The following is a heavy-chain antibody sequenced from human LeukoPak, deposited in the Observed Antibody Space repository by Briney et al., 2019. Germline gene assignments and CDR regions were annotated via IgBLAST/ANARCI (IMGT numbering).Heavy chain of an antibody. Sequence: PSETLSLTCTVSGGSISSYYWSWIRQPPGKGLEWIGYIYYSGSTNYNPSLKSRVTISVDTSKNQFSLKLSSVTAADTAVYYCARDPRYCSSTSCYVYGMDVWGQGTTVTVSS. CDR1: GGSISSYY. CDR3: ARDPRYCSSTSCYVYGMDV. V-gene: IGHV4-59*12. D-gene: IGHD2-2*01. CDR2: IYYSGST. J-gene: IGHJ6*02.